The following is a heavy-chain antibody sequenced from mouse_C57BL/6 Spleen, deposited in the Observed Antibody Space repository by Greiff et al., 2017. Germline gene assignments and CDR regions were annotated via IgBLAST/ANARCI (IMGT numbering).Heavy chain of an antibody. V-gene: IGHV1-19*01. D-gene: IGHD3-2*01. CDR1: GYTFTDYY. CDR2: INPYNGGT. CDR3: ARAGDSSGYLDY. Sequence: EVQLQQSGPVLVKPGASVKMSCKASGYTFTDYYMNWVKQSHGKSLEWIGVINPYNGGTSYSQKFKGKATLTVDKSSSTAYMELNSLTSEDSAVDDCARAGDSSGYLDYWGQGTTLTVSS. J-gene: IGHJ2*01.